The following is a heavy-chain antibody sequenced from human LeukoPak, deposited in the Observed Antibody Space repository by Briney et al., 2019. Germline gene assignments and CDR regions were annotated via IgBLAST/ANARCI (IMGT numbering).Heavy chain of an antibody. Sequence: GGSLRLSCTASGFSFSSYAMTWVRQAPGKGLEWVSGISGSGGSTYYADSVKGRFTISRDNSRNTLYLQMNSLRAADTAVYYSAKGLNYESSAAFDYWGQGTLVTVSS. CDR3: AKGLNYESSAAFDY. D-gene: IGHD3-22*01. CDR1: GFSFSSYA. J-gene: IGHJ4*02. CDR2: ISGSGGST. V-gene: IGHV3-23*01.